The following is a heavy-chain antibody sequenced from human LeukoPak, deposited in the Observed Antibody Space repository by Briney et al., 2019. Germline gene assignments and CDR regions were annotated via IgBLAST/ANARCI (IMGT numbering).Heavy chain of an antibody. J-gene: IGHJ6*02. CDR1: GFTFSSYG. CDR3: ARVYYGSGSTSYYYDGMDV. V-gene: IGHV3-33*01. Sequence: PGRSLRLSCATSGFTFSSYGMHWVRQAPGKGLEWVAVIWYDGSNKYYADSVKGRFTISGDNSKNTLYLQMNSLRAEDTAVYYCARVYYGSGSTSYYYDGMDVWGQGTTVTVSS. D-gene: IGHD3-10*01. CDR2: IWYDGSNK.